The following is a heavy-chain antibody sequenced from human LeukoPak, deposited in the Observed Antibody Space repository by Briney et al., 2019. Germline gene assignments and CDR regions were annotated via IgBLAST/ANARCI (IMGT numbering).Heavy chain of an antibody. CDR2: ISDSGSNT. D-gene: IGHD4/OR15-4a*01. V-gene: IGHV3-23*01. Sequence: PGGSLRLSCAASGFTFRNYGLSWVRQAPGEGLEWVSSISDSGSNTYYADSVKGQFTISRDNSKNTLYLRLNSLRAEDTAVYYCGRDLYGSNDYWGQGTLVTVSS. CDR1: GFTFRNYG. CDR3: GRDLYGSNDY. J-gene: IGHJ4*02.